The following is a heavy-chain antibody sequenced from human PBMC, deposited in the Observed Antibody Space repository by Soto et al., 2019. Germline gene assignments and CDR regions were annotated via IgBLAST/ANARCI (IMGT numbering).Heavy chain of an antibody. V-gene: IGHV3-49*03. J-gene: IGHJ3*02. Sequence: EVQLVESGGGLVQPGRSLRLSCTASGFIFEDYALMWFRQAPGKGLEWVGLITSKRYGGTTDLAASVKGRFLISRDDSNSIADRQMSSLHTEDTAFYYCTRMPPNKYCTRGTCSAFDIRGQGTWVTVSS. CDR3: TRMPPNKYCTRGTCSAFDI. D-gene: IGHD2-8*02. CDR1: GFIFEDYA. CDR2: ITSKRYGGTT.